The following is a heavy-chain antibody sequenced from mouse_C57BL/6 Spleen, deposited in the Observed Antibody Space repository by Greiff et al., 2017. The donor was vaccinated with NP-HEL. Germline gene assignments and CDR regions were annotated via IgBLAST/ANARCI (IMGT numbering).Heavy chain of an antibody. Sequence: QVHVKQPGAELVMPGASVKLSCKASGYTFTSYWMHWVKQRPGQGLEWIGEIDPSDSYTNYNQKFKGKSTLTVDKSSSTAYMQLSSLTSEDSAVYYCARDYSRYFDVWGTGTTVTVSS. CDR1: GYTFTSYW. J-gene: IGHJ1*03. D-gene: IGHD2-12*01. CDR2: IDPSDSYT. V-gene: IGHV1-69*01. CDR3: ARDYSRYFDV.